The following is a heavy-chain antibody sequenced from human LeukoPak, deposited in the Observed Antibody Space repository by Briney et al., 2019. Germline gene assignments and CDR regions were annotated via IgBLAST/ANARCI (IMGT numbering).Heavy chain of an antibody. CDR1: GFTFRNYV. CDR2: IYSGGST. J-gene: IGHJ4*02. CDR3: ARGLSYYDSSGYSFDY. D-gene: IGHD3-22*01. V-gene: IGHV3-53*01. Sequence: GGSLRLSCAASGFTFRNYVIHWVRQAPGKGLEWVSVIYSGGSTYYADSVKGRFTISRDNSKNTLYLQMNSLRAEDTAVYYCARGLSYYDSSGYSFDYWGQGTLVTVSS.